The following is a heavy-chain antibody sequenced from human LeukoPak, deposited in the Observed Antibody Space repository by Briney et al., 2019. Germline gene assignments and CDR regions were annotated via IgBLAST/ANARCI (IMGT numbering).Heavy chain of an antibody. Sequence: PSETLSLTCGVSGTSFSSYYWSWIRQTPGKGLEWIGEVNHSGYTNMNPSLKSRVTISVDTSKNHFSLRMSTVTAADTAVYFCARMTTGHDYWGQGTLVTGSS. CDR3: ARMTTGHDY. CDR2: VNHSGYT. V-gene: IGHV4-34*01. D-gene: IGHD4-17*01. J-gene: IGHJ4*02. CDR1: GTSFSSYY.